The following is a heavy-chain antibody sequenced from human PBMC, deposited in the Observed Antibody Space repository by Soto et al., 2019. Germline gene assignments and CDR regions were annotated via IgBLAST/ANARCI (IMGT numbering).Heavy chain of an antibody. V-gene: IGHV3-23*01. CDR1: GFTFSSYA. CDR3: AKGILVKPPGTRAFDI. Sequence: EVQLLESGGGLVQPGVSLRLSCAASGFTFSSYAMSWVRQAPGKGLEWVSTIGGSGSTYYADSVKGRFTISRDNSNNALYLQMNSLRAGDTAVYYCAKGILVKPPGTRAFDIWGQGTMVIVSS. CDR2: IGGSGST. D-gene: IGHD6-13*01. J-gene: IGHJ3*02.